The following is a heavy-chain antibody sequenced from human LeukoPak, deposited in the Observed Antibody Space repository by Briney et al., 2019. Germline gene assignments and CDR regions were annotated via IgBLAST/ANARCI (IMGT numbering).Heavy chain of an antibody. CDR2: IKLDGSEK. V-gene: IGHV3-7*03. CDR3: ARGPYDFWGGYYPNWFDP. D-gene: IGHD3-3*01. CDR1: GFTFGKYW. J-gene: IGHJ5*02. Sequence: QTGGSLRLSCVASGFTFGKYWMSWVRQAPGKGLEWVANIKLDGSEKNYVDSVKGRFTISRDNTKNSLYLQMNSLRVEDTAVYYCARGPYDFWGGYYPNWFDPWGQGTLVTVSS.